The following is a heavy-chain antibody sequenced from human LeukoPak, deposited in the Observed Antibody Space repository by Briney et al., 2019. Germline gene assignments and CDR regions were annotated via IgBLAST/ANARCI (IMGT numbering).Heavy chain of an antibody. CDR1: EFAFSDYA. D-gene: IGHD2-8*02. V-gene: IGHV3-48*04. CDR3: ARLGGTGYHDF. CDR2: IAAFNSNI. Sequence: GGSLRLSCVASEFAFSDYAMSWVRQAPGKGPEWVSYIAAFNSNIYYADSVKGRFTISRDNADNSLYLQMNSLRAEDTAVYYCARLGGTGYHDFWGQGTLVTVSS. J-gene: IGHJ4*02.